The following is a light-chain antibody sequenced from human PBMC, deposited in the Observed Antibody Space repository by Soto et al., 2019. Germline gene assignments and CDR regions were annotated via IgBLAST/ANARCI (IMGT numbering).Light chain of an antibody. CDR2: GAS. V-gene: IGKV3-20*01. CDR1: QSVSNNY. Sequence: EIVLTHSPGTLSLSPGERATLSCRASQSVSNNYLAWYQQKPVQAPRLLIYGASNRATGIPDRFSGSGSGTDFTLTISRLEPEDFAVYYCQQYGSSGTFGQGTKVDI. J-gene: IGKJ1*01. CDR3: QQYGSSGT.